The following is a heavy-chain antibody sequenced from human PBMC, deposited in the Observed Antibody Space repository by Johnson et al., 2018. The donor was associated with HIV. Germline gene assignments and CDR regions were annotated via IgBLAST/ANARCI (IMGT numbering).Heavy chain of an antibody. Sequence: VQLVESGGGLVQPGGSLRLSCAASGFTVTTKYMSWVRQAPGKGLEWVSAISGSGGSTYYADSVKGRFTISRDNAKNSLYLQMNSLRAEDTAVYYCAREGGIAAAGTDAFDIWGQGTMVTVSS. CDR2: ISGSGGST. J-gene: IGHJ3*02. CDR3: AREGGIAAAGTDAFDI. V-gene: IGHV3-23*04. D-gene: IGHD6-13*01. CDR1: GFTVTTKY.